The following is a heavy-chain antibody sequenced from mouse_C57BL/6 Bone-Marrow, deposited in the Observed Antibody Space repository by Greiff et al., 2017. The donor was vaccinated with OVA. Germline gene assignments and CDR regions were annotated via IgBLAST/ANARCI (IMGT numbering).Heavy chain of an antibody. CDR3: TRRGNSTYYAMDY. J-gene: IGHJ4*01. V-gene: IGHV6-6*01. Sequence: EVQVVESGGGLVQPGGSMKLSCAASGFTFSDAWMDWVRQSPEKGLEWVAEIRNKANNHATYYAESVKGRFTISRDDSKSSVYLQMNSLRAEDTGIYYCTRRGNSTYYAMDYWGQGTSVTVSS. CDR2: IRNKANNHAT. CDR1: GFTFSDAW. D-gene: IGHD2-1*01.